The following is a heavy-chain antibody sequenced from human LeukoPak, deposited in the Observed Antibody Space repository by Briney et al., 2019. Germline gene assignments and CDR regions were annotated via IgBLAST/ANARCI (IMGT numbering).Heavy chain of an antibody. Sequence: GGSLRLSCAASGFTFSSYSMNWVRQAPGKGLEWVSSISSSSSYIYYADSVKGRFTISRDNAKSSLYLQMNSLRAEDTAVYYCAREKAKDGYNFGHDAIDIWGQGTMVTVSS. CDR2: ISSSSSYI. J-gene: IGHJ3*02. CDR1: GFTFSSYS. V-gene: IGHV3-21*01. CDR3: AREKAKDGYNFGHDAIDI. D-gene: IGHD5-24*01.